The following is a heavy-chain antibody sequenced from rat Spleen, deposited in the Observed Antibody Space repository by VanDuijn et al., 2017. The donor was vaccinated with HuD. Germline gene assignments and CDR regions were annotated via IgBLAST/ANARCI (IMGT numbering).Heavy chain of an antibody. V-gene: IGHV5-29*01. Sequence: EFHLVESGGGLVQPGRSLKLSCAASGFTFSNYGMAWVRQAPTKGLEWVATISYDGSSTYYRDSVKGRFTISRDNAKSTRYLQMDSLRSEDTATYYCARHYPGMGAPLCWGQGVMVTVSS. D-gene: IGHD1-4*01. J-gene: IGHJ2*01. CDR1: GFTFSNYG. CDR3: ARHYPGMGAPLC. CDR2: ISYDGSST.